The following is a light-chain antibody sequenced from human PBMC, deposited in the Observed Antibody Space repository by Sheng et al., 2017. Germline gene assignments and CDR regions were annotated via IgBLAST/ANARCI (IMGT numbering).Light chain of an antibody. CDR1: QSISAY. J-gene: IGKJ1*01. CDR3: QQRINWPRT. Sequence: EIVLTQSPATLSLSPGERATLSCRASQSISAYLAWYQQKPGQAPRLLIYDASNRATGIPARFSGSGSGTDFTLTISSLEPEDFAVYYCQQRINWPRTFGQGTEGGN. V-gene: IGKV3-11*01. CDR2: DAS.